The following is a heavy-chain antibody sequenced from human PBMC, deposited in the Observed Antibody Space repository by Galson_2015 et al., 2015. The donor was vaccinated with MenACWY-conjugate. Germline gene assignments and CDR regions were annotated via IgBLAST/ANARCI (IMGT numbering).Heavy chain of an antibody. J-gene: IGHJ6*03. CDR3: ARSYVPGSDRKNYYMDV. V-gene: IGHV3-74*01. D-gene: IGHD3-16*01. Sequence: CAASGFTFRSYWMHWVRQAPGKGLVWVSRVNSDGSGTGYADSVKGRFTISRDNAKNMLVLQMNSLKVEDTAVYYCARSYVPGSDRKNYYMDVWGRGTTVTVSS. CDR1: GFTFRSYW. CDR2: VNSDGSGT.